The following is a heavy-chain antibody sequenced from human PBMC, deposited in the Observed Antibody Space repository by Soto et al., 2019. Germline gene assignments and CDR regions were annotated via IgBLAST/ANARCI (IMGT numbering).Heavy chain of an antibody. CDR2: INPNSGGT. J-gene: IGHJ6*02. D-gene: IGHD3-16*01. Sequence: ASVKVSCKASGYTFTGYYMHWVRQAPGQGLEWMGWINPNSGGTNYAQKFQGWVTMTRDTSISTAYMELSRLRSDDTAVYYCARDRAWGHNPYYYYGMDVWGQGTTVNVSS. V-gene: IGHV1-2*04. CDR3: ARDRAWGHNPYYYYGMDV. CDR1: GYTFTGYY.